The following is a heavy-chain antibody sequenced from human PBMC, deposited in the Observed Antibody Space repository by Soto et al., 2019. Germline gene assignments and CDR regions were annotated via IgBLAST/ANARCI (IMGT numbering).Heavy chain of an antibody. V-gene: IGHV3-74*01. D-gene: IGHD6-6*01. J-gene: IGHJ4*02. Sequence: EVQLVESGGGLVQPGGSLRLSCAASGFTFRSYWMQWVRQAPGKGLVWVSWINSDGSSTSYADSVKGRFTISRDNAKNTLYLEVNSLRAEDTAVYSCTSGGSSLNFDSWGQGTLVTVSS. CDR3: TSGGSSLNFDS. CDR1: GFTFRSYW. CDR2: INSDGSST.